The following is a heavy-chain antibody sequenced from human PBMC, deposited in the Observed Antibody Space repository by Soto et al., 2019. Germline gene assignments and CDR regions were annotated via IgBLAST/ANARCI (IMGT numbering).Heavy chain of an antibody. D-gene: IGHD5-18*01. V-gene: IGHV3-7*03. Sequence: DVQLVESGGGLDQPGGSLRLSCEASGFTFSSYWMSWVRQSPGKGLEWVANIKKDGSENCYVDSVRGRCTIYRDNAKNSLYLQRNRLRAENTAVYYCVRDFEGRYGYGSFHYWGQGTLVT. CDR3: VRDFEGRYGYGSFHY. J-gene: IGHJ4*02. CDR1: GFTFSSYW. CDR2: IKKDGSEN.